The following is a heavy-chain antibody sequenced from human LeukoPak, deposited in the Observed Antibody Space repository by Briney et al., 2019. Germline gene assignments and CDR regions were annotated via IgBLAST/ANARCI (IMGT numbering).Heavy chain of an antibody. CDR3: TRHVTGGEMATND. Sequence: GGSLRLSCAPSGFTFSGSAMHWVRQASGKGLEWVGRIRSKANSYETAYAASVKGRFTISRDDSKNTAYLQMNSLKTEDTAVYYCTRHVTGGEMATNDWGQGTLVTVSS. V-gene: IGHV3-73*01. D-gene: IGHD5-24*01. CDR1: GFTFSGSA. CDR2: IRSKANSYET. J-gene: IGHJ4*02.